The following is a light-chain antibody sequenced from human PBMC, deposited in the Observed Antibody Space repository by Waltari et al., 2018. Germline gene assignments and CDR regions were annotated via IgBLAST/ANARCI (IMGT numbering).Light chain of an antibody. V-gene: IGKV1-5*01. CDR3: QQYNDNVFT. J-gene: IGKJ2*01. CDR1: QIITTS. CDR2: GAS. Sequence: DIQMTQSPSTLSASVGDTVISSCRASQIITTSLAWYQQKPGKAPDFLIYGASNLESGVPSRFSGSGSGTEFTLTISSLQPDDFATYYCQQYNDNVFTFGQGTNLEIK.